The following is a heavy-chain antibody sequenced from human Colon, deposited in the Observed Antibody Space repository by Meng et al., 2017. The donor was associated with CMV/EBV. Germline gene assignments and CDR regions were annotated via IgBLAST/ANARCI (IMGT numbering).Heavy chain of an antibody. Sequence: VPVQQWGAGLLKPSETLSLTCAVYGGSFSGYYWSWIRQPPGRGLEWIGEINHSGSTNYNPSLKSRVTISVDTSKNQFSLKLSSVTAADTAVYYCASILFAAAAGGWGGYWGQGTLVTVSS. CDR1: GGSFSGYY. CDR2: INHSGST. J-gene: IGHJ4*02. D-gene: IGHD6-13*01. CDR3: ASILFAAAAGGWGGY. V-gene: IGHV4-34*01.